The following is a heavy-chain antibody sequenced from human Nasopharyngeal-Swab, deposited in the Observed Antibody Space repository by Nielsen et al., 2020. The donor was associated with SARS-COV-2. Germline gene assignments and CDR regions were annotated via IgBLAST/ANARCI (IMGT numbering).Heavy chain of an antibody. V-gene: IGHV3-43*02. J-gene: IGHJ4*02. Sequence: GGSLRLSCAASGFTFDDYAMHWVRQAPGKGLEWVSLISGDGGSTYYADSVKGRFTISRDNSKNSLYLQMNSLRTEDTALYYCARDSPENKAQQLGNFDYWGQGTLVTVSS. CDR1: GFTFDDYA. D-gene: IGHD6-13*01. CDR3: ARDSPENKAQQLGNFDY. CDR2: ISGDGGST.